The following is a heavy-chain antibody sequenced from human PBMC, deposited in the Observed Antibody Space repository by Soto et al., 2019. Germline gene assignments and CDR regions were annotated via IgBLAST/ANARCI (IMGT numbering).Heavy chain of an antibody. D-gene: IGHD3-10*01. V-gene: IGHV3-23*01. CDR1: GFTFRSYA. CDR2: ISGSGGST. CDR3: AKDHGSIAMVMGVIG. J-gene: IGHJ4*01. Sequence: HPGGSLRLSCAASGFTFRSYAVSWVRQAPGKGLEWVSAISGSGGSTYYADSVKGRFTISRDNSKNTLYLQMNSLRAEDTAVYYCAKDHGSIAMVMGVIGWGHGTLVTVSS.